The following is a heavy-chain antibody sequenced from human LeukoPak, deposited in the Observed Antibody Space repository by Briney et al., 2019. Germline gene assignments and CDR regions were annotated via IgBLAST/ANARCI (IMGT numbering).Heavy chain of an antibody. Sequence: GGSLRLSCAASGFTFSSYAMSWVRQAPGKGLEWVSAISGSGGSTYYADSVKGRFTISRDNSKNTLYLQMNSLRAEDTAVYYCANLPFSPLRRLEGFHYYYYHMDVWGKGTTVTVSS. CDR1: GFTFSSYA. D-gene: IGHD3-3*01. J-gene: IGHJ6*03. CDR3: ANLPFSPLRRLEGFHYYYYHMDV. CDR2: ISGSGGST. V-gene: IGHV3-23*01.